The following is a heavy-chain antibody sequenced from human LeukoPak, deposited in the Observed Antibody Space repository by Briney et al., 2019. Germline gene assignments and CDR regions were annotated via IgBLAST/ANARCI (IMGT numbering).Heavy chain of an antibody. CDR2: ISGSGGST. Sequence: GGSLRLSCAAFGFTFRSYAMSWVRQAPGKGLEWVSAISGSGGSTYYADSVKGRFTISRDNSKNTLYLQMNSLRAEDTAVYYCAKGFATYYYDSSGFVDFWGQGALVTVSS. CDR1: GFTFRSYA. V-gene: IGHV3-23*01. D-gene: IGHD3-22*01. CDR3: AKGFATYYYDSSGFVDF. J-gene: IGHJ4*02.